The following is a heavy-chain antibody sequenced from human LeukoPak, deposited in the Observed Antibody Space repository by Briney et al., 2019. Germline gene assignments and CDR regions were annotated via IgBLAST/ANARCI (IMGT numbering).Heavy chain of an antibody. D-gene: IGHD3-9*01. J-gene: IGHJ6*03. Sequence: GESLKISCKGSGYSFTTYWIGWVRQMPGKGLEWMGIIHPADSDTRYSPSFQGQVTISVDKSISTAYLQWSSLRASVTAMYYCARHDILTGGYYMDVWGKGTTVTISS. CDR1: GYSFTTYW. CDR2: IHPADSDT. V-gene: IGHV5-51*01. CDR3: ARHDILTGGYYMDV.